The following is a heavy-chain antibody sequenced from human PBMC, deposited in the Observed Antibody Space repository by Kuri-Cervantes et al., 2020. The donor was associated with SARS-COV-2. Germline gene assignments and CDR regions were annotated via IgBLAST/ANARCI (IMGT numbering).Heavy chain of an antibody. CDR1: GESFSGYY. D-gene: IGHD1-26*01. CDR3: ARLHGWGFYYYMDV. V-gene: IGHV4-38-2*02. J-gene: IGHJ6*03. Sequence: SETLSLTCTFYGESFSGYYWIWIRQPPGKGLEWIGSIYHSGSTYYNPSLKSRVTISVDTSKNQFSLKLSSVTAADTAVYYCARLHGWGFYYYMDVWGKGTTVTVSS. CDR2: IYHSGST.